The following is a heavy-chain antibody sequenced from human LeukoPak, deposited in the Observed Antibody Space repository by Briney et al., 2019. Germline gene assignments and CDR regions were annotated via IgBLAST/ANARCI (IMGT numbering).Heavy chain of an antibody. J-gene: IGHJ5*02. V-gene: IGHV1-8*01. Sequence: ASVKVSCKASGYTFTSYDINWVRRAPGQGLEWMGWMNPNSGNTDYAQKFQGRVTMTRNTSISTAYMDLSSLRSEDTAVYYCARAGGITGATGNWFDPWGQGTLITVSS. CDR3: ARAGGITGATGNWFDP. CDR1: GYTFTSYD. CDR2: MNPNSGNT. D-gene: IGHD1-20*01.